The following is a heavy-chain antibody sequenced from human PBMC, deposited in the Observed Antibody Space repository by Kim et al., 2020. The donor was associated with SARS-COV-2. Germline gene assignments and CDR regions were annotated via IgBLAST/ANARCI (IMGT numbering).Heavy chain of an antibody. J-gene: IGHJ3*02. CDR2: IYYSGST. CDR3: ARDLPPSSYYDSSGSQPYAFDI. Sequence: SETLSLTCTVSGGSVSSGSYYWSWIRQPPGKGLEWIGYIYYSGSTNYNPSLKSRVTISVDTSKNQFSLKLSSVTAADTAVYYCARDLPPSSYYDSSGSQPYAFDIWGQGTMVTVSS. D-gene: IGHD3-22*01. CDR1: GGSVSSGSYY. V-gene: IGHV4-61*01.